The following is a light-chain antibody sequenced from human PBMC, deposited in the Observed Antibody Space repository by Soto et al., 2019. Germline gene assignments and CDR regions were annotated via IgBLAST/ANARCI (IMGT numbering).Light chain of an antibody. Sequence: DIQMTQSPSTLSASVGDRVIIACRASQSISRLLAWYQQKPGKAPKLLIYDASSLESGVTSRFSGSGSGTEFTLTISSLQPDDFASYYCQQYDDYWSFGQGTKVEI. V-gene: IGKV1-5*01. J-gene: IGKJ1*01. CDR3: QQYDDYWS. CDR2: DAS. CDR1: QSISRL.